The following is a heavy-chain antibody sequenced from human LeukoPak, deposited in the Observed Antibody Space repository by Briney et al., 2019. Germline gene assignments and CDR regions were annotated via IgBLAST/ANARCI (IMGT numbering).Heavy chain of an antibody. J-gene: IGHJ3*02. V-gene: IGHV4-4*07. CDR2: IYST. D-gene: IGHD5-18*01. CDR1: GGSISSYS. Sequence: SETLSLTCTVSGGSISSYSWSWIRQPAGKGLEWIGRIYSTNYNPSLKSRVTMSVDTSKNQFSLKLSSVTAADTAVYYCARGDTDLAAFDIWGQGTMVTVSS. CDR3: ARGDTDLAAFDI.